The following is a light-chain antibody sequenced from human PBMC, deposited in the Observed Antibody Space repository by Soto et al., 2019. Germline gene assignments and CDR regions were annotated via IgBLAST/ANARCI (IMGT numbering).Light chain of an antibody. J-gene: IGKJ3*01. CDR3: QQSYSSPFT. Sequence: DIQMTQSPSSLSASVGDRVTITCRASQSISSYLNWYQQKPGKAPNLLIYAASSLQSGVPSKFSGSGSGTDFTLTISSLQPEDFATYYCQQSYSSPFTFGPGTKVDNK. V-gene: IGKV1-39*01. CDR2: AAS. CDR1: QSISSY.